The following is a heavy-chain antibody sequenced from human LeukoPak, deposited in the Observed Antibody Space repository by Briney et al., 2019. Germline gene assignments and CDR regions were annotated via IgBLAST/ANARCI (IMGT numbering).Heavy chain of an antibody. Sequence: GGSLRLSCAASGFTFSSYAMSWVRQAPGKGLEWVSAISGSGGSTYYADSVKGRFTISRDNSKNTLYLQMSSLRAEDTAVYYCAKDDGTYYDFWSGYYTGLSGFDYWGQGTLVTVSS. J-gene: IGHJ4*02. D-gene: IGHD3-3*01. CDR2: ISGSGGST. CDR3: AKDDGTYYDFWSGYYTGLSGFDY. CDR1: GFTFSSYA. V-gene: IGHV3-23*01.